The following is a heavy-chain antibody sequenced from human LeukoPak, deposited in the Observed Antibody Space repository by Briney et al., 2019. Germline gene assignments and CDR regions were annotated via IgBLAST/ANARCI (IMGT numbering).Heavy chain of an antibody. CDR3: AGPSSSGYFDY. J-gene: IGHJ4*02. V-gene: IGHV4-31*03. Sequence: PSETLSLTCTVSGGSISSGGYYWSWIRQHPGKGLEWSGYIYYSGNTYYNPYRKSRVTISIDTSKNQFSLKLSSVTAADTAVYYCAGPSSSGYFDYWGQGTLVTVSS. D-gene: IGHD2-15*01. CDR2: IYYSGNT. CDR1: GGSISSGGYY.